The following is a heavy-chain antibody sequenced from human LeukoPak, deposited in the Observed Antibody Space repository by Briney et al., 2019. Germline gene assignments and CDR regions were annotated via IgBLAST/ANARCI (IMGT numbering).Heavy chain of an antibody. J-gene: IGHJ4*02. CDR1: GFTVSSNY. V-gene: IGHV3-66*01. CDR3: ARYYYDSSGYEFDY. Sequence: SGGSLRLSCAASGFTVSSNYMSWVRQAPGKGLEWVSVIYSGGSTYYADSVKGRFTISRDNSKNTLYLQMSSLRAEDTAVYYCARYYYDSSGYEFDYWGQGTLVTVSS. D-gene: IGHD3-22*01. CDR2: IYSGGST.